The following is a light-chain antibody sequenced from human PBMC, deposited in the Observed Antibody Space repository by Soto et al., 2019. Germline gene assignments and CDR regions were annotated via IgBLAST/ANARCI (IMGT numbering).Light chain of an antibody. Sequence: DVVMTQSPLSLSVTLGQSASISCRSTQSLLYSDGDTYLNWYHQRPGQSPRRLIHKVSKRDSGVRDRISGSGSGSDFTLCISRVEAEDVDTYYCLQATHWPWTFGQGTKVDI. J-gene: IGKJ1*01. CDR1: QSLLYSDGDTY. V-gene: IGKV2-30*01. CDR3: LQATHWPWT. CDR2: KVS.